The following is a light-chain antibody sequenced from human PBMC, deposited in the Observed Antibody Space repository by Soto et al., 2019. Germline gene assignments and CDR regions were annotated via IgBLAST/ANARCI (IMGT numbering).Light chain of an antibody. CDR2: DVS. CDR3: SSYTSSSTQV. CDR1: SSDVGGYNY. V-gene: IGLV2-14*01. Sequence: QSALTQPASVSGSPGQSITISCTGTSSDVGGYNYVSWYQQHPGKAPKRMIYDVSNRPSGVSNRFSGSKSGNTASLTISGLQAEDEADYYCSSYTSSSTQVFGTGTKVTVL. J-gene: IGLJ1*01.